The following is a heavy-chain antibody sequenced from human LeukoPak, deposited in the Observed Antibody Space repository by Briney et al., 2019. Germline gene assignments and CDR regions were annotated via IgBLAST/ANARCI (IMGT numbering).Heavy chain of an antibody. CDR1: GFTFDDYA. J-gene: IGHJ6*03. Sequence: PGRSLRLSCAASGFTFDDYAMHWVRQAPGKGLEWVSGISWNSGSIGYADSVKGRFTISRDNAKNSLYLQMNSLRAEDTALYYCAKGWSWHYYYYMDVWGKGTTVTISS. V-gene: IGHV3-9*01. D-gene: IGHD1-26*01. CDR2: ISWNSGSI. CDR3: AKGWSWHYYYYMDV.